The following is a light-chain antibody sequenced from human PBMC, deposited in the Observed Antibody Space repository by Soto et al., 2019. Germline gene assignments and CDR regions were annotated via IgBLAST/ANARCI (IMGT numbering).Light chain of an antibody. CDR2: AAS. Sequence: DIQMTQSPSSLSASVGDRVTITCRASQSISSYLNWYQQKPGKAPKLLIYAASSLQSGVPSRFSGSGSGTDFTLTISSLQPEDFATDDGQQSYSTPPAFGQGTKVDIK. CDR3: QQSYSTPPA. V-gene: IGKV1-39*01. J-gene: IGKJ1*01. CDR1: QSISSY.